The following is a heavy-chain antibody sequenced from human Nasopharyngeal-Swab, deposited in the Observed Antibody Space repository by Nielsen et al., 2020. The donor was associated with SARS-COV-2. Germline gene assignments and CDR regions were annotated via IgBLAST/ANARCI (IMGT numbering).Heavy chain of an antibody. V-gene: IGHV3-21*01. CDR3: ASLLVPFDY. D-gene: IGHD2/OR15-2a*01. Sequence: VRQAPGKGLEWVSSISSSSSYIYYADSVKGRFTISRDNAKNSLYLQMNSLRAEDTAVYYCASLLVPFDYWGQGTLVTVSS. CDR2: ISSSSSYI. J-gene: IGHJ4*02.